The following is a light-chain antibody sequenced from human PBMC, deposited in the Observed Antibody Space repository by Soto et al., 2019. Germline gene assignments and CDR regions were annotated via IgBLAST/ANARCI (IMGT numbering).Light chain of an antibody. Sequence: QSVLTQPASVSGSPGQSITISCTGTSSDVGGYNYVSWYQQHPGKAPKLMIYEVSNRPSGVSNRFSGSKSGNTASLTISGIQAEDEADYYCSSYTSSTTQVFATGTKVTVL. CDR1: SSDVGGYNY. CDR2: EVS. CDR3: SSYTSSTTQV. J-gene: IGLJ1*01. V-gene: IGLV2-14*01.